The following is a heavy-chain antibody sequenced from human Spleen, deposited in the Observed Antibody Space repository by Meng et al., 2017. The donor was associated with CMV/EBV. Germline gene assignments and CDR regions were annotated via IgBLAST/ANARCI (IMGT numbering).Heavy chain of an antibody. V-gene: IGHV3-52*01. Sequence: GESLKISCAASGSTFSRSWMHWVCQAPEKGLQWVADIQCDGSNKYYVDSVKGRLTISRDNAKNSLYVQVNSLRADDTAVYYCARTYDILTAFDYWGQGTLVTVSS. D-gene: IGHD3-9*01. J-gene: IGHJ4*02. CDR2: IQCDGSNK. CDR3: ARTYDILTAFDY. CDR1: GSTFSRSW.